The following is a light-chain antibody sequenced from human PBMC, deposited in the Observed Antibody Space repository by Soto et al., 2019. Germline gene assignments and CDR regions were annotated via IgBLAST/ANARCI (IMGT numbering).Light chain of an antibody. CDR2: GIS. V-gene: IGKV3-15*01. CDR1: QSLTSY. Sequence: EIVMTQSPATLPVSPGETATLSCRASQSLTSYLAWYQQKPDQAPRLLIYGISTRATDIPARSSGSGSGTGSSITVSSLQSEDFAVYYCQQYNNWPLTFGGGTKVEIK. CDR3: QQYNNWPLT. J-gene: IGKJ4*01.